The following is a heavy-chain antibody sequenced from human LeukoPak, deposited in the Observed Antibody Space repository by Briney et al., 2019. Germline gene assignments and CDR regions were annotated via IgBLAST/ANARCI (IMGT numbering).Heavy chain of an antibody. CDR2: IKQDGSEK. V-gene: IGHV3-7*01. D-gene: IGHD3-22*01. CDR3: ARASSGFYTVPDY. CDR1: GFTFSSYW. Sequence: GGSLRLSCAASGFTFSSYWMSWVRRAPGKGLEWVANIKQDGSEKYYVGSVKGRFAISRDNAKNSLYLQMNSLRAEDTAVYYCARASSGFYTVPDYWGQGTLVTVSS. J-gene: IGHJ4*02.